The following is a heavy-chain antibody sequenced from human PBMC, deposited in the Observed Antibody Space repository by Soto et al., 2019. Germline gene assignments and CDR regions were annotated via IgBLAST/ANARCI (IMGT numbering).Heavy chain of an antibody. J-gene: IGHJ4*02. CDR2: IDPRSGAS. CDR3: ARDNYGPLDY. CDR1: GYPFTDLY. Sequence: ASVKVSCKPSGYPFTDLYIHWVRQAPGLGLEWMGWIDPRSGASRKTQRFQGRFTMTRDTSTNTVYMELSSLRSDDTAVYFYARDNYGPLDYWGQGTLVTVSS. D-gene: IGHD3-10*01. V-gene: IGHV1-2*02.